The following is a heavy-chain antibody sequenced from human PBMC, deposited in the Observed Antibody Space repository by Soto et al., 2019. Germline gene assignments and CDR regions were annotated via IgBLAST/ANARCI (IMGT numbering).Heavy chain of an antibody. Sequence: QVQLVQSGAEVKQPGSSVTVSCKASGGTFSSYAISWVRQAPGQGLEWMGGIIPIFGTANYAQKFQGRVTITADKSTSTAYMELSRLGCEDTAVYYCARGGQYSSSRKYFQHWGQGTLVTVSS. CDR2: IIPIFGTA. D-gene: IGHD6-13*01. J-gene: IGHJ1*01. CDR1: GGTFSSYA. V-gene: IGHV1-69*06. CDR3: ARGGQYSSSRKYFQH.